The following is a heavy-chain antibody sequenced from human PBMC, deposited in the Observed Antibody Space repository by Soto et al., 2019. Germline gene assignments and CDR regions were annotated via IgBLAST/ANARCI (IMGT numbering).Heavy chain of an antibody. CDR3: ARAHPHTESLGRWFGELYGSYYGMDV. D-gene: IGHD3-10*01. CDR2: ISAYNGNT. V-gene: IGHV1-18*01. J-gene: IGHJ6*02. Sequence: ASVKVSCKASGYTFTSYGISWVRQAPGQGLEWMGWISAYNGNTNYAQKLQGRVTMTTDTSTSTAYMELRSLRSDDTAVYYCARAHPHTESLGRWFGELYGSYYGMDVWGQGTTVTVSS. CDR1: GYTFTSYG.